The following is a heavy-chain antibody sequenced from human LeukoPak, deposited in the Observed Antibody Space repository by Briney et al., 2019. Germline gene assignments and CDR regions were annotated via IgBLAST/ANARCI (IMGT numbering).Heavy chain of an antibody. CDR1: GFTFSSYS. D-gene: IGHD1-26*01. V-gene: IGHV3-21*01. J-gene: IGHJ4*02. CDR2: ISSSSSYI. Sequence: GGSLRLSCAASGFTFSSYSMNWVRQAPGKGLEWVSSISSSSSYIYYADSVKGRFTISRDNAKNSLYLQMNSVRAEDTAVYYCARDLEVGAIEFGYWGQGTLVTVSS. CDR3: ARDLEVGAIEFGY.